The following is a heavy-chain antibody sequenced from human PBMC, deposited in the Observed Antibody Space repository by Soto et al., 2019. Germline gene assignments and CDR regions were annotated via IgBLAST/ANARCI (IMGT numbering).Heavy chain of an antibody. J-gene: IGHJ6*03. D-gene: IGHD2-2*01. CDR3: AKAARDIVVVPAATRHYYYYYMDV. CDR2: ISGSGGST. Sequence: GGSLRLSCAASGFTFSSYAMSWVRQAPGKGLEWVSAISGSGGSTYYADSVKGRFTISRDNSKNTLYLQMNSLRAEDTAVYYCAKAARDIVVVPAATRHYYYYYMDVWGKGTTVTVSS. V-gene: IGHV3-23*01. CDR1: GFTFSSYA.